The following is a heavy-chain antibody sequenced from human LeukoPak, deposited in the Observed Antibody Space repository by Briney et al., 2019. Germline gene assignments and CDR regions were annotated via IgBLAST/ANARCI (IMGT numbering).Heavy chain of an antibody. CDR3: ARGVSAGTSVSGY. J-gene: IGHJ4*02. V-gene: IGHV1-8*01. CDR2: MNPNSGNT. D-gene: IGHD1-7*01. Sequence: ASVKVSCKASGYTFTSYDINWVRQATGQGLEWMGWMNPNSGNTGYAQKFQGSVTMTRDTSKTTAYMELTSLTSEDTAVYYCARGVSAGTSVSGYWGQGTLVTVSS. CDR1: GYTFTSYD.